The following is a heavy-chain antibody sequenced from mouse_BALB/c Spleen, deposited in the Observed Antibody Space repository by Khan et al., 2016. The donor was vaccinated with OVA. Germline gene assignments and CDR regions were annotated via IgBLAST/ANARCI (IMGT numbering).Heavy chain of an antibody. CDR2: IWGGGGT. Sequence: QVQLKESGPGLVAPSQSLSITCTVSGFSLSRYNIHWVRQPPGKGLEWLGMIWGGGGTDYTSTLKSRLSISKDNSKSQVFLKMNSLQTDDKAIYYWARAYYRYDGYYAMDYWGQGTSVTVSS. V-gene: IGHV2-6-4*01. CDR3: ARAYYRYDGYYAMDY. D-gene: IGHD2-14*01. J-gene: IGHJ4*01. CDR1: GFSLSRYN.